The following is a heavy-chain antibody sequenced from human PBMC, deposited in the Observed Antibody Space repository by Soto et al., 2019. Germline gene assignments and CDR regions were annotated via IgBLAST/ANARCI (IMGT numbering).Heavy chain of an antibody. J-gene: IGHJ4*02. CDR2: IIPIFGTA. V-gene: IGHV1-69*13. D-gene: IGHD5-12*01. Sequence: GASVKVSCKASGGTFSSYASSWVRQAPGQGLEWMGGIIPIFGTANYAQKFQGRVTITADESTSTAYMELSSLRPEDTAVYYCASQSGGYDPLDYWGQGTLVTV. CDR3: ASQSGGYDPLDY. CDR1: GGTFSSYA.